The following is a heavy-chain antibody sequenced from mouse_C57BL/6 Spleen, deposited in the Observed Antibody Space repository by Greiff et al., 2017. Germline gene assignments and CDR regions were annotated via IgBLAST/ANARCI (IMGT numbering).Heavy chain of an antibody. CDR2: IYPGGGYT. Sequence: VQLQQSGAELVRPGTSVKMSCKASGYTFTNYWIGWAKQRPGHGLEWIGDIYPGGGYTNYNEKFKGKATLTADKSSSTAYMQFSSLTSEDSAVYYCARRVTREYFDYWGQGTSVTVSS. CDR1: GYTFTNYW. CDR3: ARRVTREYFDY. J-gene: IGHJ4*01. V-gene: IGHV1-63*01. D-gene: IGHD2-13*01.